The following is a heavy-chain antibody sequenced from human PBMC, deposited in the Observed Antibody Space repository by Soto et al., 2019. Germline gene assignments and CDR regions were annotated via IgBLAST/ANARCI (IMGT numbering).Heavy chain of an antibody. J-gene: IGHJ5*02. V-gene: IGHV3-23*01. Sequence: PGGSLRLSCAASGDTFSSNAMSWIRQAPGKGLEWVSAISAGGGTTSYSDSVKGRFTISRDNSKNTLYLQMNTLKAEDTAVYYCAKDIRSICTQNWFDPWGQGTLVTVSS. CDR1: GDTFSSNA. D-gene: IGHD6-6*01. CDR2: ISAGGGTT. CDR3: AKDIRSICTQNWFDP.